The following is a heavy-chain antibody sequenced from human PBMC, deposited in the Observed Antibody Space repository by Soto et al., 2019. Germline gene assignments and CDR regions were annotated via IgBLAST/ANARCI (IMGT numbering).Heavy chain of an antibody. V-gene: IGHV3-7*01. CDR3: ARDQRYSSGWYYW. CDR1: GFTFSSYW. J-gene: IGHJ4*02. Sequence: GGSLRLSCAASGFTFSSYWMSWFRQAPGKGLEWVANIKQDGSEKYYVDSVKGRFTISRDNAKNSLYLQMNSLRAEDTAVYYCARDQRYSSGWYYWWGQGTLVTVSS. CDR2: IKQDGSEK. D-gene: IGHD6-19*01.